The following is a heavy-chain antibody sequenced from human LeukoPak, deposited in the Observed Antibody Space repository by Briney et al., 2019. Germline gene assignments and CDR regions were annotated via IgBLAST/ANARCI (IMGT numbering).Heavy chain of an antibody. V-gene: IGHV1-18*01. CDR3: ARDYYESSGSTFDTFDI. J-gene: IGHJ3*02. D-gene: IGHD3-22*01. CDR2: ISGYNART. Sequence: EASVKVSCKASGYMFDTFGIGWVRQAPGQGLEWMGWISGYNARTNYAQKVKGRVTMTTDTSTSTVYMELRNLRSDDTAKYYCARDYYESSGSTFDTFDIWGQGTMVIVSS. CDR1: GYMFDTFG.